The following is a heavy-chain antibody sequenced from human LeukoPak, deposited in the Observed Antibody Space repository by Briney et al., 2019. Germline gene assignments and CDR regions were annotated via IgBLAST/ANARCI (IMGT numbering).Heavy chain of an antibody. CDR1: GYTFTGYY. V-gene: IGHV1-2*02. CDR2: INPNSGGT. CDR3: ARVHSGYSGYDNHWYYYYYMDV. Sequence: ASVKVSCKASGYTFTGYYMHWVRQAPGQGLEWMGWINPNSGGTNYAQKFQGRVTMTRDTSIRTAYMELSRLRSDDTAVYYCARVHSGYSGYDNHWYYYYYMDVWGKGTTVTISS. D-gene: IGHD5-12*01. J-gene: IGHJ6*03.